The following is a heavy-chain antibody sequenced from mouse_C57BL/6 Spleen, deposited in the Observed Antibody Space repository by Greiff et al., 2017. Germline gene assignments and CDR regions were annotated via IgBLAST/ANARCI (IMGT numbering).Heavy chain of an antibody. CDR2: IHPSDSDT. CDR3: AIGYYDYDPWVAY. J-gene: IGHJ3*01. D-gene: IGHD2-4*01. CDR1: GYTFTSYW. Sequence: QVQLQQPGAELVKPGASVKVSCKASGYTFTSYWMHWVKQRPGQGLEWIGRIHPSDSDTNYNQKFKGKATLTVDKSSSTAYMQLSSLTSEDSAVYYCAIGYYDYDPWVAYWGQGTLVTVSA. V-gene: IGHV1-74*01.